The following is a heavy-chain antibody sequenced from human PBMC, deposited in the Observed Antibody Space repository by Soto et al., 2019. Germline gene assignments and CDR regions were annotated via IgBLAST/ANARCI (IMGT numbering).Heavy chain of an antibody. D-gene: IGHD3-10*01. CDR1: GFTFSSYG. V-gene: IGHV3-30*18. CDR3: AKGPYGSGSYFPFVDY. J-gene: IGHJ4*02. Sequence: GGSLRLSCAASGFTFSSYGMHWVRQAPGKGLEWVAVISYDGSNKYYADSVKGRFTISRDNSKNTLYLQMNSLRAEDTAVYYCAKGPYGSGSYFPFVDYWGQGTLVTVSS. CDR2: ISYDGSNK.